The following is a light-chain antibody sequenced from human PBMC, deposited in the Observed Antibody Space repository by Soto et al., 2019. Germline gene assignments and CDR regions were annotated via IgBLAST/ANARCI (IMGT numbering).Light chain of an antibody. CDR2: DTS. Sequence: QAVVTQEPSLTVSPGGTVTLTCGSSTGAVTSGHYPYWFQQKPGQAPRTLIYDTSNKHSWTPARFSGSLLGGKAALTLSGAQPEDEAQYYCLLYSSGARPVFGGGTQLTVL. CDR3: LLYSSGARPV. V-gene: IGLV7-46*01. CDR1: TGAVTSGHY. J-gene: IGLJ7*01.